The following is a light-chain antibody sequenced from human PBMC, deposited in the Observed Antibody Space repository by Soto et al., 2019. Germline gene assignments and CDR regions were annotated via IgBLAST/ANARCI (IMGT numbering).Light chain of an antibody. V-gene: IGKV1-39*01. CDR3: QQSSSGPPFT. CDR2: GAT. J-gene: IGKJ3*01. Sequence: DIQMTQSPSSLSASVGDRVTIACRASQSINIDLNWYQQKPGKAPKLLIYGATSLQSGVPSRFSADGSGTDFTLTISSLQPEDFATYCCQQSSSGPPFTFGPGPKVDIK. CDR1: QSINID.